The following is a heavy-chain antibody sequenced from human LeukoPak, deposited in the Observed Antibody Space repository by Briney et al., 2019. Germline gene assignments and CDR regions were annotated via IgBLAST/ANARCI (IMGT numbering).Heavy chain of an antibody. Sequence: GASVTVSCKASGYTFTSYGISWVRQAPGQGLEWMGWISAYNGNTNYAQKLQGRVTMTTDTSTSTAYMELRSLRSDDTAVYYCARDRSPAIVAPYYYGMDVWGQGTTVTVSS. J-gene: IGHJ6*02. CDR1: GYTFTSYG. CDR3: ARDRSPAIVAPYYYGMDV. D-gene: IGHD3-22*01. CDR2: ISAYNGNT. V-gene: IGHV1-18*01.